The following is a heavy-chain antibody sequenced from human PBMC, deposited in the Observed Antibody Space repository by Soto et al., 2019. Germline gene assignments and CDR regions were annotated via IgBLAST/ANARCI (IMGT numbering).Heavy chain of an antibody. D-gene: IGHD3-9*01. J-gene: IGHJ4*02. CDR3: ARDPNTSGGQHWSFNYFDS. CDR1: GFSFSISP. CDR2: ISYDGTNK. V-gene: IGHV3-30-3*01. Sequence: QVQLVESGGGVVQPGRSLRLSCAASGFSFSISPMHWVRQAPGKGPEWVALISYDGTNKFYADSVKGRLTISRDNSNSTLYLQVDSLRPEDAAVYYCARDPNTSGGQHWSFNYFDSWGQGTLVTVSS.